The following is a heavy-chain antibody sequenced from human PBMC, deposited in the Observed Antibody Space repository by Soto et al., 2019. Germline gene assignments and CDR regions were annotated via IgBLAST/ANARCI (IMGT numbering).Heavy chain of an antibody. CDR1: GYTFTAYN. V-gene: IGHV1-3*01. CDR3: ARVAPSGGSVPRFAP. J-gene: IGHJ5*02. D-gene: IGHD3-10*01. CDR2: INAGNGNT. Sequence: QVQLVQSGAEVKEPGASVRVSCKAFGYTFTAYNIHWLRQAPGQGLEWMGWINAGNGNTRSSRKFQGRVIITRDTPAPTAYLEVDSLRSEDTAIYFCARVAPSGGSVPRFAPWGQGTLLTVSS.